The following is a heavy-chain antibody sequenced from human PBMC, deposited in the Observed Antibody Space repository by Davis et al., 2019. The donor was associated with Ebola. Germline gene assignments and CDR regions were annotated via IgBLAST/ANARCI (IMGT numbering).Heavy chain of an antibody. D-gene: IGHD6-19*01. J-gene: IGHJ4*02. CDR2: MSGSGVSA. Sequence: GESLKISCEVSGFTFSNYAMGWVRQAPGKGLEWVSAMSGSGVSAYYGDSVKGRFTIARDNSKNSLYLLMNSLRGEDTAVYYCAKDGSGWHPLYFDYWGQGTLLTVSS. CDR3: AKDGSGWHPLYFDY. CDR1: GFTFSNYA. V-gene: IGHV3-23*01.